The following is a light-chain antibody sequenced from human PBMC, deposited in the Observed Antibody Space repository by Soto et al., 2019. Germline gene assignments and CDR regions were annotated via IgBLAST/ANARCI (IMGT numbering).Light chain of an antibody. J-gene: IGKJ2*01. CDR3: QQYHNVPMYT. CDR1: QDISDS. V-gene: IGKV1-33*01. Sequence: DIQMTQSPSSLSASVGDRVTITCQASQDISDSLNWYQHKSGKAPSLLIYEASKLETGVPSRFSGSGSGTDFTLTSSSLQPEDIATYYCQQYHNVPMYTFARGTKLEI. CDR2: EAS.